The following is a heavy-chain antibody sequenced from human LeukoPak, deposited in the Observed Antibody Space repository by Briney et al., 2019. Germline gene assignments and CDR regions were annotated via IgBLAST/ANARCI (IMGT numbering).Heavy chain of an antibody. Sequence: GASVKVSCKTSGYTFTGYYMHWVRQAPGQGLEWMGWINPNSGGTNYAQKFQGRVTMTRDTSISTAYMELSRLRSDDTAVYYCARVGETYSSSWYLWWFDPWGQGTLVTVSS. CDR1: GYTFTGYY. CDR2: INPNSGGT. J-gene: IGHJ5*02. CDR3: ARVGETYSSSWYLWWFDP. D-gene: IGHD6-13*01. V-gene: IGHV1-2*02.